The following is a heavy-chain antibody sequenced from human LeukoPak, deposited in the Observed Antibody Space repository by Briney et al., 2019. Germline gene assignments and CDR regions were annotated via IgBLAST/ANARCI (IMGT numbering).Heavy chain of an antibody. J-gene: IGHJ4*02. CDR1: GFTFSSYA. V-gene: IGHV3-23*01. Sequence: GGSLRLSCAASGFTFSSYAMSWVRQAPGKGLKWVSAISGSGGSTYYADSVKGRFTISRDNSKNTLYLQMNSLRAEDTAVYYCAKDNVDIVARGVDYWGQGTLVTVSS. CDR3: AKDNVDIVARGVDY. CDR2: ISGSGGST. D-gene: IGHD5-12*01.